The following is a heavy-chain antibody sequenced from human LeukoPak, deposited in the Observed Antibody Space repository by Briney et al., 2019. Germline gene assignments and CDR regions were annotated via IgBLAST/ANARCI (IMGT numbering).Heavy chain of an antibody. V-gene: IGHV4-34*01. CDR1: GGSFSGYY. CDR2: INHSGST. J-gene: IGHJ4*02. CDR3: ASSPMLFY. D-gene: IGHD2-2*01. Sequence: SETLSLTCAVYGGSFSGYYRSWIRQPPGKGLEWIGEINHSGSTNYNPSLKSRVTISVDTSKNQFSLKLSSVTAADTAVYYCASSPMLFYWGQGTLVTVSS.